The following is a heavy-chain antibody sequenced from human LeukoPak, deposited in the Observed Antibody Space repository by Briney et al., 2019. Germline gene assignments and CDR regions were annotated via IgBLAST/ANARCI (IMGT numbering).Heavy chain of an antibody. V-gene: IGHV3-23*01. Sequence: GGALKLSFAPSGFTFSHHAMGWGRHAPGEGLGWVSVIGSSGGGTYYADSVKGRFTISRDNSKNTVDLQMNSLRVEDTALYYCAKQGETFGDSVIEYWGRGTLVTVSS. D-gene: IGHD4-17*01. J-gene: IGHJ4*02. CDR3: AKQGETFGDSVIEY. CDR2: IGSSGGGT. CDR1: GFTFSHHA.